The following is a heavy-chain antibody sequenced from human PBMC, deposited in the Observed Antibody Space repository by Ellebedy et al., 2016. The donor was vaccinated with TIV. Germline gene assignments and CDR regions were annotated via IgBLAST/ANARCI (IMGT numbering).Heavy chain of an antibody. CDR2: TYYKSKWSE. V-gene: IGHV6-1*01. J-gene: IGHJ4*02. D-gene: IGHD2-21*01. CDR3: ARGLAVLDY. Sequence: SQTLSLTXXISGDSVSSNSAAWNWIRQSPSRGLEWLGRTYYKSKWSEDYAPSVKSRITITPDTSKNQFSLRLDSVTPEDTGVYFCARGLAVLDYWGQGSLVTVSS. CDR1: GDSVSSNSAA.